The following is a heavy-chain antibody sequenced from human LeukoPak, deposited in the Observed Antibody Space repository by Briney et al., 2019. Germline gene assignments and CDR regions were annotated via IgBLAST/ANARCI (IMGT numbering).Heavy chain of an antibody. J-gene: IGHJ4*02. Sequence: ASVKVSCKASGYTFTSYGISWVRQAPGQGREWMGWISAYNGNTKYARKLQGRVTMTTDTSTSTAYMELRSLISDDTAVCYCARGLYSSRLPNDYWGQGTLVTVSS. CDR1: GYTFTSYG. CDR3: ARGLYSSRLPNDY. D-gene: IGHD6-13*01. CDR2: ISAYNGNT. V-gene: IGHV1-18*01.